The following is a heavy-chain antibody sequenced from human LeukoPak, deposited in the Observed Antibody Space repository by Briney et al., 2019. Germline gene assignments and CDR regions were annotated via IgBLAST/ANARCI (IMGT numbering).Heavy chain of an antibody. CDR2: IYPGDSDT. J-gene: IGHJ4*02. V-gene: IGHV5-51*01. D-gene: IGHD6-19*01. CDR3: ATRGFIAVAGKAFDY. CDR1: GYSFTSYW. Sequence: GESLNISCKGSGYSFTSYWIGWVRQMPGKGLEWMGIIYPGDSDTRYSPSFQGQVTISADKSISTAYLQWSSLKASDTAMYYCATRGFIAVAGKAFDYWGQGTLVTVSS.